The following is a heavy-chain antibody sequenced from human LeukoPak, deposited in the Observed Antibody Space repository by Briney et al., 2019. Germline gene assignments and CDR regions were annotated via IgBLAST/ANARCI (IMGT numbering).Heavy chain of an antibody. CDR2: IYYNGNT. V-gene: IGHV4-61*01. J-gene: IGHJ4*02. Sequence: SETPSLTCTVSGDSVSSGSYYWSWIRQPPGKGLEWIGYIYYNGNTNYNPSLKSRVTISVDTSKNQFSLKLSSVTAADTAVYYCARDRRYSYGYVVDYWGQGTLVTVSS. CDR1: GDSVSSGSYY. D-gene: IGHD5-18*01. CDR3: ARDRRYSYGYVVDY.